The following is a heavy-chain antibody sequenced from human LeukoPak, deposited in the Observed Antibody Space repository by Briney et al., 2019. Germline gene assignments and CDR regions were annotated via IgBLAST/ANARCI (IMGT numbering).Heavy chain of an antibody. D-gene: IGHD5-12*01. Sequence: GGSLRLSCAASGFTFNIYVMHWVRQAPGKGLEWVALISSDGSNKYYTDSVKGRFTISRDNSKNTLSLHMNSLRAEDTAVYYCANQFSGYGSYYYYYMDVWGKGTTVTVSS. CDR3: ANQFSGYGSYYYYYMDV. CDR1: GFTFNIYV. J-gene: IGHJ6*03. V-gene: IGHV3-30-3*01. CDR2: ISSDGSNK.